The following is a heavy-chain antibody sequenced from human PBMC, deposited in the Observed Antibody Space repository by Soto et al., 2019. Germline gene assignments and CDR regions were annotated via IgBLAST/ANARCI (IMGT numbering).Heavy chain of an antibody. CDR2: ISGSGGST. CDR3: AKHSAAETLYYYHYGMDV. D-gene: IGHD6-13*01. CDR1: VLTFSSYA. V-gene: IGHV3-23*01. Sequence: WGSLRVSCAPSVLTFSSYAMSWVGQAPGNGLEWVSAISGSGGSTYYADSVKGRFTISRDNSKNTLYLQMNSLRAEDTAVYYCAKHSAAETLYYYHYGMDVWGQGTTVTVSS. J-gene: IGHJ6*01.